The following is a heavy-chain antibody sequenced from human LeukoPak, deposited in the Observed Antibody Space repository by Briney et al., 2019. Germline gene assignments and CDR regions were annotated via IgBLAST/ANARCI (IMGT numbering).Heavy chain of an antibody. Sequence: ASVKVSCKASGYIFTGYYMHWVRQAPGQGLEWMGWINPNSGVTNYAQKFQGRVTMTRDTSISTAYMELSSLRSDDTAVYYCARDLGALAEYNWFDPWGQGTLVTVSS. J-gene: IGHJ5*02. D-gene: IGHD6-19*01. V-gene: IGHV1-2*02. CDR3: ARDLGALAEYNWFDP. CDR2: INPNSGVT. CDR1: GYIFTGYY.